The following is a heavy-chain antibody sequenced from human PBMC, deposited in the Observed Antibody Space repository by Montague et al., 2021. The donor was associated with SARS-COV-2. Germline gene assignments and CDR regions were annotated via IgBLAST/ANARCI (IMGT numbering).Heavy chain of an antibody. CDR2: IKQSGST. V-gene: IGHV4-34*01. CDR3: ARGHLSVSMIVVVFTSASYYFAY. CDR1: GGSFGDDH. Sequence: SETLSLTCGVYGGSFGDDHWSWIRQPPGKGLEWIGDIKQSGSTNYNSSLKSRVTISVDTSKNQFSLKLTSVTAADTAAYFCARGHLSVSMIVVVFTSASYYFAYGGQGAQVPVSS. J-gene: IGHJ4*02. D-gene: IGHD3-22*01.